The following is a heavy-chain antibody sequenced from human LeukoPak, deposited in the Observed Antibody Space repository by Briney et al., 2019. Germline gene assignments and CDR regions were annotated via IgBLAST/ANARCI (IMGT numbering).Heavy chain of an antibody. CDR2: IYYSGST. CDR3: ARDGGRSYVPTDAFDI. D-gene: IGHD1-26*01. CDR1: GGSISSGDYY. J-gene: IGHJ3*02. V-gene: IGHV4-30-4*08. Sequence: SQTLSLTCTVSGGSISSGDYYWSWIRQPPGKGLEWIGYIYYSGSTYYNPSLKSRVTISVDTSKNQFSLKLSSVTAADTAVYYCARDGGRSYVPTDAFDIWGQGTMVTVSS.